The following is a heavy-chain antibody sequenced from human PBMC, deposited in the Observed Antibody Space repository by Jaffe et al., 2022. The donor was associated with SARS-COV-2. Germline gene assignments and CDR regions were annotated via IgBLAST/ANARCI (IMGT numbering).Heavy chain of an antibody. CDR1: GFTFSSYG. D-gene: IGHD3-22*01. V-gene: IGHV3-30*18. Sequence: QVQLVESGGGVVQPGRSLRLSCAASGFTFSSYGMHWVRQAPGKGLEWVAVISYDGSNKYYADSVKGRFTISRDNSKNTLYLQMNSLRAEDTAVYYCAKDGGGVYYYDSSGPLSPPTYFDYWGQGTLVTVSS. CDR2: ISYDGSNK. J-gene: IGHJ4*02. CDR3: AKDGGGVYYYDSSGPLSPPTYFDY.